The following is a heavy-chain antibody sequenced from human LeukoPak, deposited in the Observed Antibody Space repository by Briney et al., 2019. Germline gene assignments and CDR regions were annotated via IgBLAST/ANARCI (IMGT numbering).Heavy chain of an antibody. CDR3: TRRRSSGWMYDQ. D-gene: IGHD6-19*01. CDR2: INHSGST. J-gene: IGHJ4*02. V-gene: IGHV4-34*01. CDR1: VGFFTGYY. Sequence: KTSETLSLTCAVYVGFFTGYYWSSIRQPPGKGLEWIGEINHSGSTNYNPSLKSRVTISVDTSKNQFSLKLSSVTAADTAVYYCTRRRSSGWMYDQWGQGTLVTVSS.